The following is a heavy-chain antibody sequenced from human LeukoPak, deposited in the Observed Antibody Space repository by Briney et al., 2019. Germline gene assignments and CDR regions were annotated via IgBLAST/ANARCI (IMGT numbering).Heavy chain of an antibody. CDR2: IYYSGST. D-gene: IGHD3-10*02. V-gene: IGHV4-38-2*02. J-gene: IGHJ4*02. CDR1: GYSISSGYY. CDR3: ARQGGYDYVNFDY. Sequence: PSETLSLTCTVSGYSISSGYYWGWIRQPPGKGLEWIGYIYYSGSTNYNPSLKSRVTISVDTSKNQFSLKLSSVTAADTAVYYCARQGGYDYVNFDYWGQGTLVTVSS.